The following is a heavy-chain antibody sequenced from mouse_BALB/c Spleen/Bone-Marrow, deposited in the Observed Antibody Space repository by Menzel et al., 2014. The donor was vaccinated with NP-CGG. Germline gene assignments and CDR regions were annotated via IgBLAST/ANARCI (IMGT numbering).Heavy chain of an antibody. D-gene: IGHD1-1*01. V-gene: IGHV14-3*02. CDR3: APYYYGRWFAN. J-gene: IGHJ3*01. Sequence: EVKLEESGAELVKPGASVKLSCTASGFNIKDTYMHWVKQRPEQGLEWIGRIDPANGNIKYDPKFQGKATITADTSSNTAYLPLSSLTSEDTAVYYCAPYYYGRWFANWGQGTLVTVSA. CDR1: GFNIKDTY. CDR2: IDPANGNI.